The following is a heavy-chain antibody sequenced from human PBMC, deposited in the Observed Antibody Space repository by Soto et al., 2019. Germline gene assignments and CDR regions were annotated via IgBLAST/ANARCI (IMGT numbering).Heavy chain of an antibody. CDR1: GFSCVNYS. J-gene: IGHJ5*01. CDR2: LSGSGTST. D-gene: IGHD2-8*01. CDR3: SMATTNGCGFTPLDS. Sequence: GSLRPSCAASGFSCVNYSLNRLRQAPGKGLEWVSGLSGSGTSTYYADSVKGRFTISRDNSRDTLFLQMNSLTADDMAVSYCSMATTNGCGFTPLDSWGHGT. V-gene: IGHV3-23*01.